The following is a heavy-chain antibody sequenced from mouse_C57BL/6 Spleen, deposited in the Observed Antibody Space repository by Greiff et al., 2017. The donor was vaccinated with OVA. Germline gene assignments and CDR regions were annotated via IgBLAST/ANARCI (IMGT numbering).Heavy chain of an antibody. CDR3: ARDRRDYGFDY. J-gene: IGHJ2*01. Sequence: EVQLQESGPGLVKPSQSLSLTCSVTGYSITSGYYWNWIRQFPGNKLEWMGYISYDGSNNYNPSLKNRISITRDTSKNQFFLKLNSVTTEDTATYYCARDRRDYGFDYWGQGTTLTVSS. D-gene: IGHD2-4*01. CDR2: ISYDGSN. V-gene: IGHV3-6*01. CDR1: GYSITSGYY.